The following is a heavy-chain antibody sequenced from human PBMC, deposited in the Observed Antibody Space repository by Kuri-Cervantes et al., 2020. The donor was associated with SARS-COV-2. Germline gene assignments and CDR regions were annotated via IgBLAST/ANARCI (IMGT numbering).Heavy chain of an antibody. D-gene: IGHD3-10*01. Sequence: GSLRLSCAVSGYSISSGYYWGRIRQPPGKGLEWIGSIYHSGSTYYNPSLKSRVTVSVDTSKNQFSLKLSSVTAADTAVYYCARVTVRGVIIKYYFDYWGQGTLVTVSS. V-gene: IGHV4-38-2*01. CDR3: ARVTVRGVIIKYYFDY. CDR2: IYHSGST. CDR1: GYSISSGYY. J-gene: IGHJ4*02.